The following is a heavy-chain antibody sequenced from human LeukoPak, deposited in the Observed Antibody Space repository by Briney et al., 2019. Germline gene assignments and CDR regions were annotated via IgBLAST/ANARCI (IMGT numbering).Heavy chain of an antibody. CDR3: ASKYYDFWSGYYQGDNWFDP. J-gene: IGHJ5*02. CDR2: IYPGDSDT. Sequence: PGESLKISCKGSGYSFTSCCIGWVRQMPGKGLEWMGIIYPGDSDTRYSPSFQGRVTISADKSISTAYLQWSNLQASDTAMYYCASKYYDFWSGYYQGDNWFDPWGQGTLVTVSS. D-gene: IGHD3-3*01. CDR1: GYSFTSCC. V-gene: IGHV5-51*01.